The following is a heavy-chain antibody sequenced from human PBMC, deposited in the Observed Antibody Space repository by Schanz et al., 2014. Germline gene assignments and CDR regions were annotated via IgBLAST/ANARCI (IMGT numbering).Heavy chain of an antibody. CDR1: GFTFSSYG. CDR3: ARDPNTSAWLPYFDA. CDR2: IWYDGSDK. D-gene: IGHD6-19*01. J-gene: IGHJ4*02. V-gene: IGHV3-33*01. Sequence: QVQLVESGGGVVQPGRSLRLSCAASGFTFSSYGMHWVRQAPGKGREWVAIIWYDGSDKFHADSVKGRFTISRDNSKNTVYLQMNSLRTDDTAMYYCARDPNTSAWLPYFDAWGQGTLVTVSS.